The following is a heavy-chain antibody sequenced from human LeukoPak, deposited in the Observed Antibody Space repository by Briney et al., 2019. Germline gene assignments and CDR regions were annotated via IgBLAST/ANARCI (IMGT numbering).Heavy chain of an antibody. CDR2: IYSTGST. Sequence: SETLSLTCTVSGGSISSYYWGWIRQPAGKGLEWIGRIYSTGSTNYNPSLKSRVTMSVDTSKNQFPLRLRSVTAADTAVYYCARQIASAGTAGFDFWGQGALVTVSS. CDR1: GGSISSYY. D-gene: IGHD6-13*01. V-gene: IGHV4-4*07. J-gene: IGHJ4*02. CDR3: ARQIASAGTAGFDF.